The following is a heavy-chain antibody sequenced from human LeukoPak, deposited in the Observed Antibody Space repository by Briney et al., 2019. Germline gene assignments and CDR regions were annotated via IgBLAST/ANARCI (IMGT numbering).Heavy chain of an antibody. J-gene: IGHJ4*02. CDR3: AKVRAPLWGKDY. CDR1: GFTFSSYA. Sequence: GGSLRLSCAASGFTFSSYAMSWVRQAPGKGLEWVSTISGGDGSTYYAVSVKGRFTISRDNSKNTVYLQMNSLRAEDTAVYYCAKVRAPLWGKDYWGQGTLVTVSS. V-gene: IGHV3-23*01. CDR2: ISGGDGST. D-gene: IGHD3-16*01.